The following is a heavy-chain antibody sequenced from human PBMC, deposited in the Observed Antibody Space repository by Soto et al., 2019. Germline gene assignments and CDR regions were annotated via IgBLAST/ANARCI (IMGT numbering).Heavy chain of an antibody. D-gene: IGHD6-13*01. V-gene: IGHV4-39*01. J-gene: IGHJ6*02. CDR1: GGSISSSSYY. Sequence: SETLSLTCTVSGGSISSSSYYWGWIRQPPGKGLEWIGSIYYSGSTYYNPALKSRVTISVDTSKNQFSLKLSSVTAADTAVYYCARKEQQSYGMDVWGQGTTVTVSS. CDR3: ARKEQQSYGMDV. CDR2: IYYSGST.